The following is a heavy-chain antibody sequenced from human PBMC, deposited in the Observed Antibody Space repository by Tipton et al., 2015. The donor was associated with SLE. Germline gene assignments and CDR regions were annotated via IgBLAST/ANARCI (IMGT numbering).Heavy chain of an antibody. Sequence: RLVKPSETLSLTCSVSGSSISSYHWGWIRQPPGKGLEWIGYIYYSGSTNYNPSLKSRVTISVDTSKNQFSLKLTSVTAADTAVYYCARLTFDWYLDLWGRGTLVTVSS. V-gene: IGHV4-59*08. CDR3: ARLTFDWYLDL. CDR2: IYYSGST. J-gene: IGHJ2*01. CDR1: GSSISSYH.